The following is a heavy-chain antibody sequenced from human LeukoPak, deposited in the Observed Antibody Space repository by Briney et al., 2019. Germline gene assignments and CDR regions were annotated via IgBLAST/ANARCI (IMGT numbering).Heavy chain of an antibody. CDR3: ARIGYSSSSLDF. D-gene: IGHD6-6*01. V-gene: IGHV3-7*03. Sequence: GGSLRLSCAASGFTFTYYWMTWVRQAPGKGLEWVANIKQDGSVKYYVDSVKGRFTISRDNSKNSLYLQMNSLRAEDTAVYNCARIGYSSSSLDFWGRGTLVTVSS. CDR1: GFTFTYYW. J-gene: IGHJ4*02. CDR2: IKQDGSVK.